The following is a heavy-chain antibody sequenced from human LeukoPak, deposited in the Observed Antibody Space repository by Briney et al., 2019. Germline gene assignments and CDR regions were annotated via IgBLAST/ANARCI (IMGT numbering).Heavy chain of an antibody. CDR3: ARDNPRDIVVVPAASGPGYYGMDV. CDR2: IWYDGSNK. J-gene: IGHJ6*02. Sequence: PGSSLRLSCAASGFTFSSYGMHWVRQALGKGLEWVAVIWYDGSNKYYADSVKGRFTISRDNSKNTLYLQMNSLRAEDTAVYYCARDNPRDIVVVPAASGPGYYGMDVWGQGTTVTVSS. D-gene: IGHD2-2*01. V-gene: IGHV3-33*01. CDR1: GFTFSSYG.